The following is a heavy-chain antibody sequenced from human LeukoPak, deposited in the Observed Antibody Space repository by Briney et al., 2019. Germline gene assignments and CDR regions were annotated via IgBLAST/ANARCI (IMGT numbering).Heavy chain of an antibody. CDR3: ATVERLTGYSYGYLYYLYY. D-gene: IGHD5-18*01. V-gene: IGHV4-59*11. Sequence: SESLSLTCAVSGGSISSHYRSWIRQPPGEGLEWIAYISYSGSTNYNPSLKSRVTISVDTSKNQFSLKLNSVTAAHTAGYYCATVERLTGYSYGYLYYLYYCGQRTLVTVSS. CDR2: ISYSGST. CDR1: GGSISSHY. J-gene: IGHJ4*02.